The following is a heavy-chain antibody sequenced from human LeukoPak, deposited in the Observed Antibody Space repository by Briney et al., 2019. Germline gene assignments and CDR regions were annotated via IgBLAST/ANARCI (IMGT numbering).Heavy chain of an antibody. D-gene: IGHD6-13*01. CDR3: AGQQPLPPYYYYYYMDV. CDR1: GGTFSSYA. V-gene: IGHV1-69*05. CDR2: IIPIFGTA. Sequence: GASVKVSCKASGGTFSSYAISWVRQAPGQGLEWMGGIIPIFGTANYAQKFQGRVTITTDESTSTAYMELSSLRSEDTAVYYCAGQQPLPPYYYYYYMDVWGKGTTVTVSS. J-gene: IGHJ6*03.